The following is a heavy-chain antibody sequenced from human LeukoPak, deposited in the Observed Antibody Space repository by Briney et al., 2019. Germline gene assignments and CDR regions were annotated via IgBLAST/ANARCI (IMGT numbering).Heavy chain of an antibody. J-gene: IGHJ4*02. Sequence: GGSLRLSCAASGFTFSSYTMTWVRQAPGKGLEWISYIIGSGSSSYFADSVKGRFTISRDNFQNTLYLQMNSPGDENTAVYYCARGQGRITGTKGPRTESFDYWGRGTLVTVSS. V-gene: IGHV3-23*01. D-gene: IGHD1-7*01. CDR3: ARGQGRITGTKGPRTESFDY. CDR1: GFTFSSYT. CDR2: IIGSGSSS.